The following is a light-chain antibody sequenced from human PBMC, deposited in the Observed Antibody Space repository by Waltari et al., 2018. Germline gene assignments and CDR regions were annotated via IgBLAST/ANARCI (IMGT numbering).Light chain of an antibody. CDR1: ERLVHTDGNIY. CDR2: MVS. V-gene: IGKV2-30*02. J-gene: IGKJ1*01. Sequence: DVVMTQSPLSLPVTLGQPASISARSRERLVHTDGNIYLHWFQQRPGQSPRRLIYMVSQRDSGVPDRFSGSGSGTDFTLKISRVEAEDVGIYYCMQSTHWPPWTFGQGTKVEIK. CDR3: MQSTHWPPWT.